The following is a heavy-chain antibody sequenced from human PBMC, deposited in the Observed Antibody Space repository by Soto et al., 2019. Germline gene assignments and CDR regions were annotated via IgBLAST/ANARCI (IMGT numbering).Heavy chain of an antibody. CDR3: ARGGYSGYDRYYFDY. CDR2: IYHSGST. CDR1: VYSSSRDYF. V-gene: IGHV4-38-2*01. J-gene: IGHJ4*02. Sequence: AETLSLSSDVSVYSSSRDYFWGFIRQSPEKGLEWIASIYHSGSTYFNPSVRSRVTMSVDTSKNQVSLKLTSVTAADTAVYYCARGGYSGYDRYYFDYWGQGILVTVSS. D-gene: IGHD5-12*01.